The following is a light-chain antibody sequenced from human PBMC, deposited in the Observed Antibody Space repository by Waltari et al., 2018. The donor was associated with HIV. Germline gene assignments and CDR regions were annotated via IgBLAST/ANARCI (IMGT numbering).Light chain of an antibody. Sequence: QAVVTPEPSLTASPAGTVTLPFGSRTRAVARGQYPYWFHQKPGQPPRTLIYDTSNNHSWTPARCSGPLLGGKAALTLSGAQPEDEAEYYCLLSYSGARVFGGGTKLTVL. CDR2: DTS. CDR1: TRAVARGQY. V-gene: IGLV7-46*01. CDR3: LLSYSGARV. J-gene: IGLJ2*01.